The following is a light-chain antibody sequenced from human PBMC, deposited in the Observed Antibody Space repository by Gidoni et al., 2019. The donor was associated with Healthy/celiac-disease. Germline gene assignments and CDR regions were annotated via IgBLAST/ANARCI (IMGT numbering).Light chain of an antibody. CDR1: SSDVGSYNL. CDR3: CSYAGSSTFWV. Sequence: QSALTQPASVSASPGQSTTISCTGTSSDVGSYNLVSWYQQHPGKAPKLMIYEVSKRPSGVSNRFSGSKSGNTASLTISGLQAEDEADYYCCSYAGSSTFWVFGGGTKLTVL. J-gene: IGLJ3*02. CDR2: EVS. V-gene: IGLV2-23*02.